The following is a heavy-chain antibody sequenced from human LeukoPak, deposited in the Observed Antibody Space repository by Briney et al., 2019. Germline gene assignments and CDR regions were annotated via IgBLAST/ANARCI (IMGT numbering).Heavy chain of an antibody. D-gene: IGHD1-26*01. CDR2: IKQDGSEK. CDR1: GFTFISYW. J-gene: IGHJ4*02. V-gene: IGHV3-7*02. Sequence: PGGSLRLSCAASGFTFISYWMSWVRRAPGKGLEWVANIKQDGSEKYYVDSVKGRFSISRDNAKNSVYLQMNSLRAEDTAVYYCARLMGERSLFDYWGQGVLVTVSS. CDR3: ARLMGERSLFDY.